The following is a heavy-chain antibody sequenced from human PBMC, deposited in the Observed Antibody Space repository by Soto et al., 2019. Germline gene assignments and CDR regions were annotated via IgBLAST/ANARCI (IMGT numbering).Heavy chain of an antibody. CDR3: ARGNPFNYAGFDV. D-gene: IGHD3-16*01. Sequence: RASVKVSCKASGYTFSDFDINWLRQAAGQGPEWMGWMNAKSGDTFSAQRVQGKFNMTWDTSLSTAYMEVGSLTSDDAAIYYCARGNPFNYAGFDVWGQGTTVTVSS. V-gene: IGHV1-8*01. J-gene: IGHJ6*02. CDR1: GYTFSDFD. CDR2: MNAKSGDT.